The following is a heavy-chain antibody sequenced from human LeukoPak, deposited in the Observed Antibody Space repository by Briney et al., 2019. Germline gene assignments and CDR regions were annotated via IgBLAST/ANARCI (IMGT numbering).Heavy chain of an antibody. CDR2: IYYSGST. CDR3: PKTTYDILTGYRY. CDR1: GYSISSGYY. V-gene: IGHV4-38-2*02. D-gene: IGHD3-9*01. J-gene: IGHJ4*02. Sequence: SETLSLTCTVSGYSISSGYYWGWIRQPPGKGLEWIGSIYYSGSTYYNPSLKSRVTISVDTSKNQFSLKLSSVTAADTAVYYCPKTTYDILTGYRYWGQGTLVTVSS.